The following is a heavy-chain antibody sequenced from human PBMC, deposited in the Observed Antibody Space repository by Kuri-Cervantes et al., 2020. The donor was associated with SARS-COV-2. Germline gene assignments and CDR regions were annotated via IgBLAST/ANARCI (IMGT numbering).Heavy chain of an antibody. CDR3: ARQGWELFQWSNDFDY. J-gene: IGHJ4*02. CDR2: IDPSDSYT. Sequence: KVSCKGCGYRFTSYWISWVRRMPGKGLEWMGRIDPSDSYTNYSPSFQGHVTISADKSISTAYLQWSSLKASDTAMYYCARQGWELFQWSNDFDYWGQGTLVTVSS. V-gene: IGHV5-10-1*01. D-gene: IGHD1-26*01. CDR1: GYRFTSYW.